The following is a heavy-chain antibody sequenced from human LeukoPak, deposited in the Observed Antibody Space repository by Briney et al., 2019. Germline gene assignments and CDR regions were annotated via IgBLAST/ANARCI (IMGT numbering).Heavy chain of an antibody. D-gene: IGHD1-7*01. CDR3: ARARGTEAIDS. V-gene: IGHV4-59*12. Sequence: TSETLSLTCTVSGGSISSYYWTWIRQPPGKGLEWIGYIYYSGSTNYNPSLKSRVTMSVDTSKNQFSLKLNSVTAADTAVYYCARARGTEAIDSWGQGTLVTVSS. CDR2: IYYSGST. CDR1: GGSISSYY. J-gene: IGHJ4*02.